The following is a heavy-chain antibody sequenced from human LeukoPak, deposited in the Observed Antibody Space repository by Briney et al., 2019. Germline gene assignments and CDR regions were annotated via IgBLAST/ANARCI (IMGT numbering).Heavy chain of an antibody. CDR3: ARDPVGGRPDY. Sequence: PGGSLRLSCAASGFTFSSYWMHWVRQAPGKGLVWVSRINGDESSTNYADSVQGRFTISRDIAKNTVYLQMNSLRAEDTAVYYCARDPVGGRPDYWGQGTLVTVSS. J-gene: IGHJ4*02. V-gene: IGHV3-74*01. D-gene: IGHD1-26*01. CDR2: INGDESST. CDR1: GFTFSSYW.